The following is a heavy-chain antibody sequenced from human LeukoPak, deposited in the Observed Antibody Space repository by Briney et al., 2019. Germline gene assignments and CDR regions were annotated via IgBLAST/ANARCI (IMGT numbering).Heavy chain of an antibody. CDR3: VRDGRVGATGTLLDL. Sequence: GGSLRLSCSASGFTFSRHWMHWVRQAPGREMGWFSRINRDGTTTEYADSVKGRFTISRDNAKNTLYLQMNSLGVDYTAFYYCVRDGRVGATGTLLDLWGQGTLVTVSS. CDR1: GFTFSRHW. J-gene: IGHJ5*02. V-gene: IGHV3-74*03. D-gene: IGHD1-1*01. CDR2: INRDGTTT.